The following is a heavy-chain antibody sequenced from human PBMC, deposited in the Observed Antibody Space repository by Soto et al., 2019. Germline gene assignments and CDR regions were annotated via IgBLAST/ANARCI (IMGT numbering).Heavy chain of an antibody. J-gene: IGHJ6*02. D-gene: IGHD2-15*01. Sequence: GGSLRLSCAASGFTFSSHGMHWVRQAPGKGLEWVAVISYDGSNKYYADSVKGRFTISRDNSKNTLYLQMNSLRAEDTAVYYCAKDRNVVVVAAIPDYYNGMDVWGQGTTVTVSS. CDR1: GFTFSSHG. CDR2: ISYDGSNK. V-gene: IGHV3-30*18. CDR3: AKDRNVVVVAAIPDYYNGMDV.